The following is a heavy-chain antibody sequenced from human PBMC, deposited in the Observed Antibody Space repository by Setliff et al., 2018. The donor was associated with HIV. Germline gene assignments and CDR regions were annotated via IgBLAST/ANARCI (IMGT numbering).Heavy chain of an antibody. CDR2: IMPIFGTG. V-gene: IGHV1-69*05. J-gene: IGHJ3*02. CDR1: GGTFGTYT. D-gene: IGHD3-22*01. Sequence: GASVKVSCKASGGTFGTYTISWVRQAPGQGLEWMGGIMPIFGTGNYAQKFQGRVTITTDESTSTAYMELTSLRSEDTAVFYCAREGLAYYDSSGNDAFDIWGQGTMVTVSS. CDR3: AREGLAYYDSSGNDAFDI.